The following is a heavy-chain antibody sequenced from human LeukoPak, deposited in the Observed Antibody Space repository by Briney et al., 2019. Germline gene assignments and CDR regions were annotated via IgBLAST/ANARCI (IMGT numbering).Heavy chain of an antibody. CDR3: ARDSSDADAYYYDSSGYYKRITPGDNWFDP. CDR1: GYTFTSYA. D-gene: IGHD3-22*01. CDR2: INPDTGNP. Sequence: ASVKVSCTASGYTFTSYAMNWVRQAPGQGLEWMGWINPDTGNPTYAQGFTGRFVFSLDTSVSTAYLQICSLKAEDTAVYYCARDSSDADAYYYDSSGYYKRITPGDNWFDPWGQGTLVTVSS. V-gene: IGHV7-4-1*01. J-gene: IGHJ5*02.